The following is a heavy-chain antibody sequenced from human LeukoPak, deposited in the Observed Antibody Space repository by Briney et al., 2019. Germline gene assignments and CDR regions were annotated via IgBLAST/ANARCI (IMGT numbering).Heavy chain of an antibody. CDR1: GGSISSYY. D-gene: IGHD3-10*01. Sequence: SQTLSLTCTVSGGSISSYYWSWIRQPAEKGLEWIGRIYTNGSTNYTPPRKSRVTMSVDTSKNQFSLKLSSVTAADTAVYYCARGQGSGSYYNLYGMDVWGQGNTVTVSS. CDR3: ARGQGSGSYYNLYGMDV. CDR2: IYTNGST. V-gene: IGHV4-4*07. J-gene: IGHJ6*02.